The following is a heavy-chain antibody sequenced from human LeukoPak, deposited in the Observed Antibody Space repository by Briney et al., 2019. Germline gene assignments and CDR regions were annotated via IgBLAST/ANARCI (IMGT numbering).Heavy chain of an antibody. D-gene: IGHD6-25*01. CDR2: IYYSGST. Sequence: SETLSLTCTVSGGSISSYYWSWIRQPPGKGLEWIGYIYYSGSTNYNPSPKSRVTISVDTSKNQFSLKLSSVTAADTAVYYCARVARLTYYYFDYWGQGTLVTVSS. V-gene: IGHV4-59*01. CDR1: GGSISSYY. J-gene: IGHJ4*02. CDR3: ARVARLTYYYFDY.